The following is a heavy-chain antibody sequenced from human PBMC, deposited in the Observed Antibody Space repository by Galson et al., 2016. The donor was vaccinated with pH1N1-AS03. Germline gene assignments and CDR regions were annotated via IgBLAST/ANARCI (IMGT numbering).Heavy chain of an antibody. V-gene: IGHV3-30*02. J-gene: IGHJ4*02. CDR3: VKESPKEAGDY. CDR1: GFTLSGYG. CDR2: IQYDESYR. Sequence: PRLSCAAFGFTLSGYGMHWVRQAPGKGPEWVAFIQYDESYRNYAGSVKGRFSISRDISKNTLYLQMNSLRVEDTAMFYCVKESPKEAGDYWGRGVMVTVSS.